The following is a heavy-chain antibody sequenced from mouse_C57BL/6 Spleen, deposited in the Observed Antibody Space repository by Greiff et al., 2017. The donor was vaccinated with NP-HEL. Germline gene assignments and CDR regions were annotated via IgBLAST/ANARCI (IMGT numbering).Heavy chain of an antibody. CDR2: IHPNSGST. D-gene: IGHD4-1*01. CDR3: AREGLGLYFDV. Sequence: QVQLQQPGAELVKPGASVKLSCKASGYTFTSYWMHWVKQRPGQGLEWIGMIHPNSGSTNYNEKVKSKATLTVDKSSSTAYMQLSSLTSEDSAVYYCAREGLGLYFDVWGTGTTVTVSS. CDR1: GYTFTSYW. V-gene: IGHV1-64*01. J-gene: IGHJ1*03.